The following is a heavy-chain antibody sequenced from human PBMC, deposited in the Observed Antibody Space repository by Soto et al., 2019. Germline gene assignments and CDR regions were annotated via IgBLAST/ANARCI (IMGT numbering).Heavy chain of an antibody. CDR2: IHYSGSV. CDR1: GGSISYDHYH. D-gene: IGHD2-21*02. V-gene: IGHV4-30-4*01. CDR3: VREDDGGDRDYYGLDV. J-gene: IGHJ6*02. Sequence: QVQLQESGPGLVRPSQTLSLTCTVSGGSISYDHYHWPWIRQPPGKGLEWIGYIHYSGSVFYHPSLQSRLSMSVDTSKNLFSLKLSSVTAADTAVYFCVREDDGGDRDYYGLDVWGQGTTVTVSS.